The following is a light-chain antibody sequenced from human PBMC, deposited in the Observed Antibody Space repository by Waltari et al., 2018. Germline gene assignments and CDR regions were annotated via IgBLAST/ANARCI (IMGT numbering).Light chain of an antibody. CDR1: LTVLYSSNNKNY. J-gene: IGKJ3*01. V-gene: IGKV4-1*01. CDR2: WAS. CDR3: QQYFDSPLT. Sequence: DIVMTQSPDSLAVSLGERATISFKSRLTVLYSSNNKNYGAWYQQKTGQPPRLLLYWASTRDSGVPARFSGRGSGTDFTLTISSLQAEDAAVYYCQQYFDSPLTFGPGTRVEI.